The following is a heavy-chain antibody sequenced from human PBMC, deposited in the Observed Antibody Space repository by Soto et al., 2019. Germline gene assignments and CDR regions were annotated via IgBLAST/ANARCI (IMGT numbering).Heavy chain of an antibody. J-gene: IGHJ6*02. CDR1: GGTFSSYA. CDR3: ARDGPQVEMATSRGKDYYYYCGMDV. V-gene: IGHV1-69*13. D-gene: IGHD5-12*01. Sequence: ASVKVSCKASGGTFSSYAISWVRQAPGQGLEWMGGIIPIFGTANYAQKFQGRVTITADESTSTAYMELSSLRSGDTAVYYCARDGPQVEMATSRGKDYYYYCGMDVWGQGTTVTVSS. CDR2: IIPIFGTA.